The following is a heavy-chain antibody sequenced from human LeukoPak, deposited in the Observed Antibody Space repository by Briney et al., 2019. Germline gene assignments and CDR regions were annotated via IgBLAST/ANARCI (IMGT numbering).Heavy chain of an antibody. V-gene: IGHV1-2*02. CDR2: INPNSGGT. CDR3: ARDKRDYVWGSYRYTMVPYFDY. Sequence: ASVKVSCKASGYTFTGYYMHWVRQAPGQGLEWMGWINPNSGGTNYAQKFQGRVTMTRDTSTSTAYMELRSLRSDDTAVYYCARDKRDYVWGSYRYTMVPYFDYWGQGTLVTVSS. J-gene: IGHJ4*02. D-gene: IGHD3-16*02. CDR1: GYTFTGYY.